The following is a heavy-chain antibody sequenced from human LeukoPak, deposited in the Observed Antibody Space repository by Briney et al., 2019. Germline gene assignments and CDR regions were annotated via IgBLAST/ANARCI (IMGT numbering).Heavy chain of an antibody. CDR1: TFTFIPGW. V-gene: IGHV3-7*01. D-gene: IGHD5-18*01. Sequence: GGSLRLSCEASTFTFIPGWMSWVRQAPGKGLEWVAMMKRDGSEKLYVDSVRGRFTISRDNAKNSLYLQMDSLRDEDSALYYCASLDSAHPSGVHWGQGTLVTVSS. CDR2: MKRDGSEK. CDR3: ASLDSAHPSGVH. J-gene: IGHJ4*02.